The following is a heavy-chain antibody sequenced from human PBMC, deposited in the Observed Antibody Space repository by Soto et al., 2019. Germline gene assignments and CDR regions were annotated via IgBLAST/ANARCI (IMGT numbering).Heavy chain of an antibody. D-gene: IGHD2-15*01. CDR3: ARGKCSHNAFDI. CDR1: GGTFSSYA. Sequence: ASVKVSCKASGGTFSSYAISWVRQAPGQGLEWMGGIVPVFGTTNYAQKFQARVTITADESTSTAYMELSSLRSEDTAVYYCARGKCSHNAFDIWGQGTMVTVSS. V-gene: IGHV1-69*13. J-gene: IGHJ3*02. CDR2: IVPVFGTT.